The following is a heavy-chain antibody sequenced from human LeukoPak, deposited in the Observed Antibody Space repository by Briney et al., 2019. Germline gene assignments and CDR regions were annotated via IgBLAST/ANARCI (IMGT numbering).Heavy chain of an antibody. Sequence: PGGSLRLSCAASGFTFSSYAMSWVRQAPGKGLEWVSTISGSGGSTYYADSVKGRFTISRDFSKNTLHLQMNSLRAEDTAVYYCAKDWYLRGVIRIFDYWGQGTQVTVSS. V-gene: IGHV3-23*01. CDR3: AKDWYLRGVIRIFDY. J-gene: IGHJ4*02. CDR1: GFTFSSYA. D-gene: IGHD3-10*02. CDR2: ISGSGGST.